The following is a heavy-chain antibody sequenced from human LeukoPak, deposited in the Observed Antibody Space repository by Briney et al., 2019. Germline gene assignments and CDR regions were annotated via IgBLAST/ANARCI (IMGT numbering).Heavy chain of an antibody. J-gene: IGHJ5*02. D-gene: IGHD3-9*01. CDR3: ARDLANDILTGYQNWFDP. CDR1: GGSISSYY. CDR2: IYTSGST. Sequence: PSETLSLTCTVSGGSISSYYWSWIRQPAGKGLEWIGRIYTSGSTNYSPSLKSRVTMSVDTSKNQFSLKLSSVTAADTAVYYCARDLANDILTGYQNWFDPWGQGTLVTVSS. V-gene: IGHV4-4*07.